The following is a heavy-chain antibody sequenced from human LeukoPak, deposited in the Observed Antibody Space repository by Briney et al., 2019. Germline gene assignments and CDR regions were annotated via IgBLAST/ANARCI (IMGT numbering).Heavy chain of an antibody. Sequence: GGSLRLSCAASGFTFSSYGMHWVRQAPGKGLEWVAVIWYDGSNKYYADSVKGRFTISRDNSKNTLYLQMHSLRAEDTAVYYCATGDYGDAFDIWGQGTMVTVSS. J-gene: IGHJ3*02. D-gene: IGHD4-17*01. CDR2: IWYDGSNK. V-gene: IGHV3-33*01. CDR3: ATGDYGDAFDI. CDR1: GFTFSSYG.